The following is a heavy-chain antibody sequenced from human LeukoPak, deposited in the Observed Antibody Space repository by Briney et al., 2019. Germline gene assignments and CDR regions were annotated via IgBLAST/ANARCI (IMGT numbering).Heavy chain of an antibody. V-gene: IGHV4-59*01. CDR2: IYNTGST. Sequence: SETLSLTCTVSGGSISSYYWNWIRQPPGKGLEWIGYIYNTGSTNNNPSLKSRVTISVDTSKKQFSLKLSSVTAADTAVYYCARETPYGSGSYPFDYWGQGILVTVSS. CDR3: ARETPYGSGSYPFDY. D-gene: IGHD3-10*01. J-gene: IGHJ4*02. CDR1: GGSISSYY.